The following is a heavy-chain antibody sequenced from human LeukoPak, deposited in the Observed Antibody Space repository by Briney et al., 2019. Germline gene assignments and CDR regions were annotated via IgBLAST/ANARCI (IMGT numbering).Heavy chain of an antibody. D-gene: IGHD4-17*01. V-gene: IGHV4-59*01. Sequence: SETLSLTCTVSGGSISSYYWSWIRQPPGKGLEWIGYIYYSGSTNYNPSLKSRVTISVDTSKNQFSLKLSSVTAADTAVYYCARAEAPDYGDYAIYFQHWGQGTLVTVSS. J-gene: IGHJ1*01. CDR3: ARAEAPDYGDYAIYFQH. CDR2: IYYSGST. CDR1: GGSISSYY.